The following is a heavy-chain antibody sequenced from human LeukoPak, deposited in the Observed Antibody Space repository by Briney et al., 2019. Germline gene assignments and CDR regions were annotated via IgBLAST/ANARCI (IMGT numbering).Heavy chain of an antibody. V-gene: IGHV1-2*04. CDR3: ARDASRPLPADIAVAGAPLGYYYGMDV. CDR2: INPNSGGT. D-gene: IGHD6-19*01. CDR1: GYTFAGYY. J-gene: IGHJ6*02. Sequence: ASVKVSCKASGYTFAGYYMHWVRQAPGQGLEWMGWINPNSGGTNYAQKFQGWVTMTRDTSISTAYMELSRLRSDDTAVYYCARDASRPLPADIAVAGAPLGYYYGMDVWGQGTTVTVSS.